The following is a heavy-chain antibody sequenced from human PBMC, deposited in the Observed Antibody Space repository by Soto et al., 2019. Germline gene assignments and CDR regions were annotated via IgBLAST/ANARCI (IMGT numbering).Heavy chain of an antibody. J-gene: IGHJ5*02. Sequence: QLQLQESGPGLVKPSETLSLTCTVSGGSISSSSYYWAWIRQPPGKGLEWIGTIYYSGSTYYNPYLRSRVPIAVEMSKNQLSLRLSSVTAADAAVYYCARRVVGATTYNWFDPWGQGTLVTVSS. D-gene: IGHD1-26*01. CDR1: GGSISSSSYY. CDR2: IYYSGST. V-gene: IGHV4-39*01. CDR3: ARRVVGATTYNWFDP.